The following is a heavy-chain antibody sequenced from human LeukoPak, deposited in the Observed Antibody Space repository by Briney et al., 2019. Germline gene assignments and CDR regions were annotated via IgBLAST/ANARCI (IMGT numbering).Heavy chain of an antibody. Sequence: KASETLSLTCTVSGGSMSSYYWSWIRQPSGKGLEWIGYIYYSGTTNYNPSLKSRVTISVDTSKNQFSLKLTSVTAADTAVFYCARGGGWYDYWGQGTLVTVSS. CDR3: ARGGGWYDY. CDR1: GGSMSSYY. V-gene: IGHV4-59*01. D-gene: IGHD6-19*01. CDR2: IYYSGTT. J-gene: IGHJ4*02.